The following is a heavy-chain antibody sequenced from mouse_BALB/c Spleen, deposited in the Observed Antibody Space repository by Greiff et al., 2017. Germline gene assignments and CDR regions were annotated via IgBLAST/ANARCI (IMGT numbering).Heavy chain of an antibody. Sequence: EVQLVESGGGLVKPGGSLKLSCAASGFTFSDYYMYWVRQTPEKRLEWVATISDGGSYTYYPDSVKGRFTISRDNAKNNLYLQMSSLKSEDTAMYYCARETGTGYFDVWGAGTTVTVSS. D-gene: IGHD3-3*01. CDR1: GFTFSDYY. CDR3: ARETGTGYFDV. V-gene: IGHV5-4*02. J-gene: IGHJ1*01. CDR2: ISDGGSYT.